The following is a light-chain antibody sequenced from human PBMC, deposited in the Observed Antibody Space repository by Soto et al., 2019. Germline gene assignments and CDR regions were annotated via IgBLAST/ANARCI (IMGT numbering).Light chain of an antibody. Sequence: EIVLTQSPGTLSLSPGERATHSCKASQSVSSNFLAWYQRKPGQAPRLLIYGASYRATDIPYRFSGSGSGTDLTLTITRRETEDFAVYYCQQYGTSPPTFGQGTKVEI. CDR2: GAS. J-gene: IGKJ1*01. V-gene: IGKV3-20*01. CDR3: QQYGTSPPT. CDR1: QSVSSNF.